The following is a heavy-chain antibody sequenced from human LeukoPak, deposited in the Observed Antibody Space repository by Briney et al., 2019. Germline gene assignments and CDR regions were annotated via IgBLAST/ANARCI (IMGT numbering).Heavy chain of an antibody. Sequence: PGGSLRLSCAASGFTFNSYTLSWVRQAPGKGLEWVAVISYDGSNKYYADSVKGRFTISRDNSKNTLYLQMNSLRAEDTAVYYCARGVDYWGQGTLVTVSS. CDR2: ISYDGSNK. J-gene: IGHJ4*02. CDR3: ARGVDY. CDR1: GFTFNSYT. D-gene: IGHD6-13*01. V-gene: IGHV3-30*04.